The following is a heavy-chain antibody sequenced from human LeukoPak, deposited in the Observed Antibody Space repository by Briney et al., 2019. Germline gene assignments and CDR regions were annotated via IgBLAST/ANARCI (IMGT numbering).Heavy chain of an antibody. J-gene: IGHJ5*02. D-gene: IGHD4-17*01. Sequence: PGGSLRLSCAVSGFSITNYWMTWVRQAPGKGLEWVANIKQDGSEKYYVDSVKGRFTISRDNAKNSLYLQMNSLRAEDTAVYYCAREPRDYGDYVPLYNWFDPWGQGTLVTVSS. V-gene: IGHV3-7*01. CDR1: GFSITNYW. CDR2: IKQDGSEK. CDR3: AREPRDYGDYVPLYNWFDP.